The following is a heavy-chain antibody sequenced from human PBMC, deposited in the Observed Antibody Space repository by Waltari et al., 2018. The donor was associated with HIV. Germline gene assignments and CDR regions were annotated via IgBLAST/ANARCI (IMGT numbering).Heavy chain of an antibody. CDR2: IDPADGKT. CDR1: GYILTELS. D-gene: IGHD6-19*01. V-gene: IGHV1-24*01. J-gene: IGHJ6*02. Sequence: QVQLVQSGAEVKRPGASVKVSCKVSGYILTELSIHWVRQAPGKGLEWVGSIDPADGKTRYAQKFQGRGTMTEDTSTDTAYMEGSSLRSEDTAVYYCATARQWLVHSGMDVWGQGTTVTVSS. CDR3: ATARQWLVHSGMDV.